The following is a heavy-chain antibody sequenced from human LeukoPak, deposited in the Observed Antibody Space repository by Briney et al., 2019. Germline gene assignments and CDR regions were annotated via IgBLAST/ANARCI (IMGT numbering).Heavy chain of an antibody. J-gene: IGHJ5*02. CDR2: IYYSGST. CDR3: ARDVSGSDWFDP. CDR1: GGSISSYY. Sequence: SETLSLTCTVSGGSISSYYWSWIRQPPGKGLEWIGYIYYSGSTNYNPSLKSRVTISVDTSKNQFSLKLSSVTAADTAVYYCARDVSGSDWFDPWGQGTLVTVSS. V-gene: IGHV4-59*01. D-gene: IGHD5/OR15-5a*01.